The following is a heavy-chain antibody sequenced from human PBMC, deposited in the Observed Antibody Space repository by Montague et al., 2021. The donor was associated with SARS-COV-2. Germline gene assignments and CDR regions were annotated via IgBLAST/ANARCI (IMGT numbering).Heavy chain of an antibody. CDR2: INHSGGT. V-gene: IGHV4-34*01. D-gene: IGHD3-22*01. J-gene: IGHJ4*02. CDR1: GGSFSGHS. CDR3: ARGLTYVTVILVFVGAFLYFDP. Sequence: SETLSLTCAVYGGSFSGHSWNWIRQPPGKGLEWIGEINHSGGTNXXPSLKSRVTISVDTSKNQFSLKLSSLTAADTAVYYYARGLTYVTVILVFVGAFLYFDPWGQGAPV.